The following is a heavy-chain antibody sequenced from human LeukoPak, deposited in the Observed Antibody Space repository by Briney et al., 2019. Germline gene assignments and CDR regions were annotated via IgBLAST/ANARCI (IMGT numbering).Heavy chain of an antibody. V-gene: IGHV1-69*06. Sequence: SVKVSCKASGGTFSSYAISWVRQAPGQGLEWMGGIIPIFGTANYAQKFQGRGTITADKSTSTAYMELSSLRSEDTAVYYCARDYAPYYYYYYMDVWGKGTTVTVSS. D-gene: IGHD2-2*01. CDR2: IIPIFGTA. CDR1: GGTFSSYA. J-gene: IGHJ6*03. CDR3: ARDYAPYYYYYYMDV.